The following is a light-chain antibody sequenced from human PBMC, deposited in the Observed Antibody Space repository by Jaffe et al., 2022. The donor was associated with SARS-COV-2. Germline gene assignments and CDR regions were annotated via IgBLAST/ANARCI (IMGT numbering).Light chain of an antibody. Sequence: EIVLTQSPGTLSLSPGERATLSCRASQSVSGYLAWYQQKPGQAPRLLIYDTSNRATGTPARFSGSGSGTDFTLSISSLEPEDLAIYYCQQRNNWPITFGQGTRLEI. CDR2: DTS. J-gene: IGKJ5*01. CDR1: QSVSGY. CDR3: QQRNNWPIT. V-gene: IGKV3-11*01.